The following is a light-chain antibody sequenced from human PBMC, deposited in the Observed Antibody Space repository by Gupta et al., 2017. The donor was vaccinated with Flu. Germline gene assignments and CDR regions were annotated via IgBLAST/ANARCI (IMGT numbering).Light chain of an antibody. Sequence: EIVLTQSPATLSLSPGERATLSCRASQSVSAYLDWYQQKPGQPPRLLIYDTSNRATGIPARFSGSGSGTDFTLTISSLEPEDFAIYYWQHRVNWPTFGQGTKVEFK. CDR3: QHRVNWPT. CDR2: DTS. CDR1: QSVSAY. J-gene: IGKJ1*01. V-gene: IGKV3-11*01.